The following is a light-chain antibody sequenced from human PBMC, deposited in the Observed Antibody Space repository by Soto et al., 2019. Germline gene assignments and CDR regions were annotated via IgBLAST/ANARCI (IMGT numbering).Light chain of an antibody. V-gene: IGKV1-39*01. CDR2: AAS. CDR1: QSIIFY. CDR3: QQSYSTPIT. Sequence: DIQMTKSPSSLSASVGDRVTITCRASQSIIFYLNWYQQKPGNAPKVLIYAASNLQTGVPSRFSGSGSGTDFTLTINSLQPEDFATYSCQQSYSTPITFGQGTRLEIK. J-gene: IGKJ5*01.